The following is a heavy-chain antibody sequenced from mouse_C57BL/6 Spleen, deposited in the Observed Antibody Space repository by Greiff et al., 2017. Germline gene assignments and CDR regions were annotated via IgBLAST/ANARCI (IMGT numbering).Heavy chain of an antibody. V-gene: IGHV1-64*01. CDR1: GYTFTSYW. Sequence: QVQLQQPGAELVKPGASVKLSCKASGYTFTSYWMHWVKQRPGQGLEWIGMIHPNSGSTNYNEKFKSKATLTVDKSSSTAYMQLSSLTSEDSAVYYCASQPTDGYCFAYWGQGTLVTVSA. CDR2: IHPNSGST. CDR3: ASQPTDGYCFAY. D-gene: IGHD2-3*01. J-gene: IGHJ3*01.